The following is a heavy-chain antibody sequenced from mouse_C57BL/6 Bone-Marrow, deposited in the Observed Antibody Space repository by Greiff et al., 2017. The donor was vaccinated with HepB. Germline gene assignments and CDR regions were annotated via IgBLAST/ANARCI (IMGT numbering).Heavy chain of an antibody. Sequence: EVKLMESGGGLVKPGGSLKLSCAASGFTFSSYAMSWVRQTPEKRLEWVATISDGGSYTYYPDNVKGRFTISRDNAKNNLYLQMSHLKSEDTAMYYCARERWYYFDYWGQGTTLTVSS. CDR3: ARERWYYFDY. CDR2: ISDGGSYT. CDR1: GFTFSSYA. V-gene: IGHV5-4*01. J-gene: IGHJ2*01. D-gene: IGHD1-1*02.